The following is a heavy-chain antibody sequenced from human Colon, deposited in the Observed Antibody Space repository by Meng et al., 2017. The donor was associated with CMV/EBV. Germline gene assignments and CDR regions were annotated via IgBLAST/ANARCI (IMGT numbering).Heavy chain of an antibody. CDR3: AKSRSSTPGIVDD. D-gene: IGHD2/OR15-2a*01. CDR1: GVSVTSGAYH. CDR2: IYDTGIT. V-gene: IGHV4-61*08. Sequence: EQRTEQGPGLVKPSATLSLTCIVSGVSVTSGAYHWGWIRQSPGKGLEWIGYIYDTGITIYNPSLKSRVTIFLETSKNQFSLNLNSMATADTAVYYCAKSRSSTPGIVDDWGQGTLVTVSS. J-gene: IGHJ4*02.